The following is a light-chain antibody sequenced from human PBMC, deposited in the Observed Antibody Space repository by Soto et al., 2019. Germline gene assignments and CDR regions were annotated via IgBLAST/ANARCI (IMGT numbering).Light chain of an antibody. Sequence: EIVLTQSPGTLSLSPGERATLSCRASQSVSSSYLAWYQQKPGQAPRLLIYGASSRAAGIPDRFSGSGSGTDFTLTISRLEPDDFAVYYCQQYGSSPMYTFGQGPKLEIK. V-gene: IGKV3-20*01. CDR1: QSVSSSY. CDR2: GAS. CDR3: QQYGSSPMYT. J-gene: IGKJ2*01.